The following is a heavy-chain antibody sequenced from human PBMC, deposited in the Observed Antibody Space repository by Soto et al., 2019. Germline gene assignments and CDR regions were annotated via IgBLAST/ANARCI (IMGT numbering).Heavy chain of an antibody. CDR2: IYHTGST. CDR1: GGSITGNNW. J-gene: IGHJ6*02. V-gene: IGHV4-4*02. Sequence: SETLSLTCAVSGGSITGNNWWTWVRQSPGKGLEWIGEIYHTGSTNYNPSLQSRVTISVDTSKNQFSLKLSSVTAADTAVYYCAREVPLQLWAGNYGMDVWGQGTTVTVSS. D-gene: IGHD5-18*01. CDR3: AREVPLQLWAGNYGMDV.